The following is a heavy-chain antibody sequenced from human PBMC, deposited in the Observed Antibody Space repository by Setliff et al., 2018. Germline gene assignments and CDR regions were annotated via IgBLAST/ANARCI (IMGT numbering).Heavy chain of an antibody. D-gene: IGHD1-26*01. CDR3: ARDPKLLSGSQWRAIDY. V-gene: IGHV3-23*01. J-gene: IGHJ4*02. CDR1: GFTFSNYA. Sequence: GGSLRLSCAASGFTFSNYAMSWVRQAPGKGLEWVSGISGSGGNTSYADSVKGRFTISRDNSRNTLYLQMNSLRVEDTAVYYCARDPKLLSGSQWRAIDYWGQGTLVTVSS. CDR2: ISGSGGNT.